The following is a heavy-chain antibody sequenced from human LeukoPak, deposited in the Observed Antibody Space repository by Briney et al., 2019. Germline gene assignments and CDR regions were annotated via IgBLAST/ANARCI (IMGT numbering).Heavy chain of an antibody. D-gene: IGHD4-17*01. CDR1: GFTFSSYA. CDR3: ARMTTVTTEGI. J-gene: IGHJ3*02. V-gene: IGHV3-48*04. CDR2: ISPSSTRI. Sequence: GGSLRLSCAASGFTFSSYAMSWVRQAPGKGLEWVSYISPSSTRIDYAASVRGRFTISRDNAKRSLHLQMNNLRAEDTAVYYCARMTTVTTEGIWGQGTMVTVSS.